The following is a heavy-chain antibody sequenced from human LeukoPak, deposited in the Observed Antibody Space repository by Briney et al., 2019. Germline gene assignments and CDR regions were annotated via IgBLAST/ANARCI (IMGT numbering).Heavy chain of an antibody. Sequence: SETLSLTCTVSGGSISNGDYYWSWIRQHPGKGLEWIGYIYYTGSTYYNPSLKSPVTISLDTSKNQFSLKLSSVTAADTAVYYCARVPNQSKYSIGNYWGQGTLVTVSS. CDR2: IYYTGST. V-gene: IGHV4-31*01. CDR3: ARVPNQSKYSIGNY. D-gene: IGHD1-14*01. J-gene: IGHJ4*02. CDR1: GGSISNGDYY.